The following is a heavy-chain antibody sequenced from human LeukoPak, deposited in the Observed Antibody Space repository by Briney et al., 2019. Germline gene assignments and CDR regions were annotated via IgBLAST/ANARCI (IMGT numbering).Heavy chain of an antibody. Sequence: GGSLRLSCAASGFTFSSYGMHWVRQAPGKGLEWVSYISSSSSTIYYADSVKGRFTISRDNAKNSLYLQMNSLRAEDTAVYYCAGLGVGATIGIDYWGQGTLVTVSS. CDR1: GFTFSSYG. V-gene: IGHV3-48*01. J-gene: IGHJ4*02. CDR2: ISSSSSTI. D-gene: IGHD1-26*01. CDR3: AGLGVGATIGIDY.